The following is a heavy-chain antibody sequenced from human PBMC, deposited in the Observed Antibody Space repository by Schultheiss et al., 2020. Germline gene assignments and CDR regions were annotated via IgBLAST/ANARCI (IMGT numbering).Heavy chain of an antibody. CDR1: GGSVSSGSYY. D-gene: IGHD4/OR15-4a*01. Sequence: SEILSLTCTVSGGSVSSGSYYWSWIRQPPGKGLEWIGYIYYSGSTYYNPSLKSRVTISVDTSKNQFSLKLSSVTAADTAVYYCARVGAPEDYWGQGTLVTVYS. J-gene: IGHJ4*02. CDR3: ARVGAPEDY. V-gene: IGHV4-61*01. CDR2: IYYSGST.